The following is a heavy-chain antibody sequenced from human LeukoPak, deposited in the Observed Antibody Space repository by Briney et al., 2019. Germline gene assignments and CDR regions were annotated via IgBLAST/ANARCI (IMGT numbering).Heavy chain of an antibody. J-gene: IGHJ4*02. V-gene: IGHV4-34*01. D-gene: IGHD3-22*01. CDR1: GGSFSGYY. CDR3: ARFLIYYDSSGSMYYFDY. CDR2: INHSGST. Sequence: SETLSLTCAVYGGSFSGYYWSWIRQPPGKGLEWIGEINHSGSTNYNPSLKSRVTISVDTSKNQFSLKLSSVTAADTAVYYCARFLIYYDSSGSMYYFDYWGQGTLVTVSS.